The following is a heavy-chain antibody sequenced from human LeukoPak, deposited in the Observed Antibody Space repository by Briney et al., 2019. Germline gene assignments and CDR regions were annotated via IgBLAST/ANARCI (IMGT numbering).Heavy chain of an antibody. D-gene: IGHD2-15*01. CDR3: ARDSRNWRYCSGGSCHFQH. Sequence: ASVKVSCKASGYTFTGYYMHWVRQAPGQGLEWMGWINPNSGGTNYAQEFQGRVTMTRDTSISTAYMELSRLRSDDTAVYYCARDSRNWRYCSGGSCHFQHWGQGTLVTVSS. CDR2: INPNSGGT. J-gene: IGHJ1*01. CDR1: GYTFTGYY. V-gene: IGHV1-2*02.